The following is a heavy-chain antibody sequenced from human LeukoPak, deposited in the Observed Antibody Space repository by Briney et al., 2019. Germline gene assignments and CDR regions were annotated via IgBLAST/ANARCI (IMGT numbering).Heavy chain of an antibody. CDR3: ARGRRY. Sequence: ASETLSLTCAVYGGSFSGYYWSWIRRPPGKGLEWIGEINHSGSTNYNPSLKSRVTISVDTSKNQFSLKLSSATAADTAVYYCARGRRYWGQGTLVTVSS. J-gene: IGHJ4*02. CDR2: INHSGST. CDR1: GGSFSGYY. V-gene: IGHV4-34*01.